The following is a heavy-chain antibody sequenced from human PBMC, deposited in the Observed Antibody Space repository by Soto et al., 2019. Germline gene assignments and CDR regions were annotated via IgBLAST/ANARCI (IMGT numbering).Heavy chain of an antibody. CDR1: GFTVSNNY. D-gene: IGHD2-15*01. Sequence: GGSLRLSCAASGFTVSNNYMIWFRLPPGKGLEWVSLIYSGGTTYYADSVKGRFTISRDNPKNTLYLQMNSLRAEDTAVYYCARDPSVVVVAATPYYYYGMDVWGQGTTVTVSS. CDR2: IYSGGTT. V-gene: IGHV3-66*01. CDR3: ARDPSVVVVAATPYYYYGMDV. J-gene: IGHJ6*02.